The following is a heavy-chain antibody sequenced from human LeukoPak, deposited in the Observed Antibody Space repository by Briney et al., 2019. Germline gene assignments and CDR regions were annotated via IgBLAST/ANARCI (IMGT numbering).Heavy chain of an antibody. CDR3: ARDYYHSGSQNWDDTFDI. Sequence: GASVKVSCKASGGTFSSYAISWVRQAPGQGLEWMGRIIPILGIANYAQKLQGRVTMTTDTSTTTTYMDLRSLRSDDTAIYYCARDYYHSGSQNWDDTFDIWGQGTMVTVSS. J-gene: IGHJ3*02. V-gene: IGHV1-69*04. CDR1: GGTFSSYA. CDR2: IIPILGIA. D-gene: IGHD3-10*01.